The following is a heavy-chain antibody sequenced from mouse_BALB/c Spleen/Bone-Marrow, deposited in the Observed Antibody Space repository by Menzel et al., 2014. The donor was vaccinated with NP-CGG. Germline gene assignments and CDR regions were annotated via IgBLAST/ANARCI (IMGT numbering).Heavy chain of an antibody. CDR1: GYTFTSYW. CDR3: ARDDYDAIAY. D-gene: IGHD2-4*01. CDR2: INPSTGYT. Sequence: VQLQQSGAELAKPGASVKMSCKASGYTFTSYWMHWVKQRPGQGLEWIGYINPSTGYTEYNQKFTDKATLTAVRSSTTAYMQLRSLTSEDSAVYYCARDDYDAIAYWGQGTLVTVSA. V-gene: IGHV1-7*01. J-gene: IGHJ3*01.